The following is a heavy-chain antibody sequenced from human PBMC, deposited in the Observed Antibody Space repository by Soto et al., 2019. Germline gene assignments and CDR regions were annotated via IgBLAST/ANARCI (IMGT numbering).Heavy chain of an antibody. D-gene: IGHD2-15*01. J-gene: IGHJ3*02. Sequence: GASVKVSCKTSGYTFTSYGISWVRQAPGQGLEYVGWISAYNDNTNYAQKLQGRVTMTTDTSTNTAYMELRSLRSDDTAVYYCARYCSGGSCDSNTAFDIWGQGTMVTVSS. CDR3: ARYCSGGSCDSNTAFDI. V-gene: IGHV1-18*01. CDR2: ISAYNDNT. CDR1: GYTFTSYG.